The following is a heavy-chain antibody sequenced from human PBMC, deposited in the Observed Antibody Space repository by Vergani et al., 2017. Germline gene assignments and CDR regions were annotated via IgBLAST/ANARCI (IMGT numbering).Heavy chain of an antibody. J-gene: IGHJ6*02. CDR3: TTDRRIAARPTGAWYYYGMDV. CDR2: IKSKTDGGTT. Sequence: EVQLVESGGGLVKPGGSLRLSCAASGFTFSNAWMSWVRQAPGKGLEWVGRIKSKTDGGTTDYAAPVKGRFTITRDDSKNTLYLQMNSLKTEDTAVYYCTTDRRIAARPTGAWYYYGMDVWGQGTTVTVSS. CDR1: GFTFSNAW. V-gene: IGHV3-15*01. D-gene: IGHD6-6*01.